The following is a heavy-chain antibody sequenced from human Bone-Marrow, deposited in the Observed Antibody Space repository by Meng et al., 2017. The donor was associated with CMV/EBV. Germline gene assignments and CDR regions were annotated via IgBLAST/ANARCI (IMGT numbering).Heavy chain of an antibody. V-gene: IGHV4-59*01. CDR2: IYYSGST. Sequence: SETLSLTCTVSGDSISRYYWSWIRQPPGKGLEWIGYIYYSGSTNLNPSLKSRVTISVDTSKNQFSLKLSSVTAADTALYNCARGLPNGYAFDIWGQGTRVTVS. D-gene: IGHD2-21*02. CDR3: ARGLPNGYAFDI. J-gene: IGHJ3*02. CDR1: GDSISRYY.